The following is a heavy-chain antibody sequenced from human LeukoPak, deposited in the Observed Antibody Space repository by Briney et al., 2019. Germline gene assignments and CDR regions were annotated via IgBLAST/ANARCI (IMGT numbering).Heavy chain of an antibody. V-gene: IGHV3-7*01. CDR2: IKQDGSEK. CDR1: GFTFSSYW. D-gene: IGHD1-26*01. Sequence: GGSLRLSCVVSGFTFSSYWMNWVRQAPGKGLEWVASIKQDGSEKKYVDSVKGRFTISKDNAKNSLYLQMNSLRAEDTAVYYWARDYARWEVPFDYWGQGSLVTVSS. J-gene: IGHJ4*02. CDR3: ARDYARWEVPFDY.